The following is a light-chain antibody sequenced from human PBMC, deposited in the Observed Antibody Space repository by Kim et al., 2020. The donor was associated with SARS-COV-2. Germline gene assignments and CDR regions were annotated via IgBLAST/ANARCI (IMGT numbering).Light chain of an antibody. Sequence: FPGENANLNFRTKQGGSSNLVVGDQQKPGQAPRLFISGASGRDTGIPDGFSGSGYGTDYTHSMSRLAPKDFAVDYCEVYGKSPRTFGQGNKVDIK. J-gene: IGKJ1*01. CDR2: GAS. CDR1: QGGSSNL. CDR3: EVYGKSPRT. V-gene: IGKV3-20*01.